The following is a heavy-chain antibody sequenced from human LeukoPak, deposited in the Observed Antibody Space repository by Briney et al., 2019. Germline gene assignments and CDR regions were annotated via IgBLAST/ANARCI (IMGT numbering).Heavy chain of an antibody. J-gene: IGHJ4*02. Sequence: PGGSLRLSCAASGFTFDDYAMHWVRQAPGKGLEWVSGINWNSDTIGYADSVKGRFTISRDNAKNSLYLQMNSPRAEDTALYYCAKAGSWYRHFDYWGQGTLVTVSS. D-gene: IGHD6-13*01. V-gene: IGHV3-9*01. CDR3: AKAGSWYRHFDY. CDR1: GFTFDDYA. CDR2: INWNSDTI.